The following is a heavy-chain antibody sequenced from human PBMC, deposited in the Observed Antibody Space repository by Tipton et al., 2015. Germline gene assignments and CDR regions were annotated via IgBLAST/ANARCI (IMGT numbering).Heavy chain of an antibody. Sequence: PGLVKPSETLSLTCAVSGGSVSSPSYYWSRIRQPPGKGLEWIGYIYYIGSTNYNPSLKSRVTISVDKSKNQFSLKMSSVTASDTAVYYCARARGRHGGLFDSWGQGILVTVSS. CDR2: IYYIGST. V-gene: IGHV4-61*01. J-gene: IGHJ4*02. CDR1: GGSVSSPSYY. CDR3: ARARGRHGGLFDS. D-gene: IGHD4-23*01.